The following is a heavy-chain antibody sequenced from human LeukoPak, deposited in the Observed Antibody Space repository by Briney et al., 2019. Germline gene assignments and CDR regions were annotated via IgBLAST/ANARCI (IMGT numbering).Heavy chain of an antibody. J-gene: IGHJ4*02. Sequence: SQTLTLTCTVSGGSISSGSYYWSWIPQPAGKGLEWIGRIYTSGSTNYNPSLKSRVTISVDTSKNQFSLKLSSVTAADTAVYYCARGSSYVWGSHRWDPYFDYWGQGTLVTVSS. CDR1: GGSISSGSYY. CDR2: IYTSGST. CDR3: ARGSSYVWGSHRWDPYFDY. D-gene: IGHD3-16*02. V-gene: IGHV4-61*02.